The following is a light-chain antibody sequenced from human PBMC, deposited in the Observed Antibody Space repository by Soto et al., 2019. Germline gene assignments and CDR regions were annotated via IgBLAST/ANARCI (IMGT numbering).Light chain of an antibody. V-gene: IGLV1-40*01. CDR2: GNS. J-gene: IGLJ3*02. CDR3: QSYDSSLSGWV. Sequence: QAVVTQPPSVSGAPGQRVTISCTGSSSNIGAGYDVHGYQQLPGTAPKLLIYGNSNRPSGVPDRLSGSKSGTSASLAITGLQAEDEADYYCQSYDSSLSGWVFGGGTKLTVL. CDR1: SSNIGAGYD.